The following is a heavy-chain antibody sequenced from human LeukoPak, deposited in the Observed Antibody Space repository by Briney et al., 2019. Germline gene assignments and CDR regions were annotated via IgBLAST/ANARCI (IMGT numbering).Heavy chain of an antibody. Sequence: PSETLSLTCTVSGGSISGSSYYWGWIRQPPGKGLEWIGEIDHSGSTNYNPSLKSRVTISVDTSKNQFSLKLSSVTAADTAVYYCARGCVYYDYVWGSYRYFDYWGQGTLVTVSS. J-gene: IGHJ4*02. D-gene: IGHD3-16*02. CDR3: ARGCVYYDYVWGSYRYFDY. CDR1: GGSISGSSYY. CDR2: IDHSGST. V-gene: IGHV4-39*07.